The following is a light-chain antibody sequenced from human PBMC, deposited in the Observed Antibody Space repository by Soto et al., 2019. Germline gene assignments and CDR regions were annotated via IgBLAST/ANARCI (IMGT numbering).Light chain of an antibody. CDR3: ATWDETLSGHV. Sequence: QSVLTQPPSASGTPGQRVVIACSVSSSNIKTNYVHWYQQLPGMGPKLLIYRNDQRPSGVPDRFSGSKSGTSASLAISGLRSEDEAEYYCATWDETLSGHVFGTGTKVT. CDR2: RND. J-gene: IGLJ1*01. V-gene: IGLV1-47*01. CDR1: SSNIKTNY.